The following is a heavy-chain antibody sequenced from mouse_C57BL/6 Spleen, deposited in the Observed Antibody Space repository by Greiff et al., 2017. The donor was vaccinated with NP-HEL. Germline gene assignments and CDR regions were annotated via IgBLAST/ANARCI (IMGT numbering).Heavy chain of an antibody. J-gene: IGHJ4*01. CDR1: GFTFSDYG. Sequence: DVHLVESGGGLVKPGGSLKLSCAASGFTFSDYGMHWVRQAPEKGLEWVAYISSGSSTIYYADTVKGRFTISRDNAKNTLFLQMPSLSSEATAMYYCARGGAMDYWGQGTSVTVSS. V-gene: IGHV5-17*01. CDR2: ISSGSSTI. CDR3: ARGGAMDY.